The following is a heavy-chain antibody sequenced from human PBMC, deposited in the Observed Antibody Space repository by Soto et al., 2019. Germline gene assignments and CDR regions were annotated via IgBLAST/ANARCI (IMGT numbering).Heavy chain of an antibody. D-gene: IGHD6-13*01. CDR3: ARELTRSSWQDAVDI. J-gene: IGHJ3*02. V-gene: IGHV1-2*04. CDR2: INPNSGGT. Sequence: QVQLVQSGAEVKKPGASVKVSCKASGYTFTCYYMHWVRQSPGQGLEWMGWINPNSGGTNDAQKFQGWVTMTRDTSISTAYMELSRLRSDDTAVYYCARELTRSSWQDAVDIWGQGTMVTVS. CDR1: GYTFTCYY.